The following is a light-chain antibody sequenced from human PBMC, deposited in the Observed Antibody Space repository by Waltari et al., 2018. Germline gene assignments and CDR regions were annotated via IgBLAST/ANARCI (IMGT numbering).Light chain of an antibody. CDR3: QHYGSSLWT. CDR2: GAS. J-gene: IGKJ1*01. CDR1: PNVRRDY. V-gene: IGKV3-20*01. Sequence: DILLTQSPGTLSLTPGERATLSCRASPNVRRDYLAWYQHKPGQAPRLLIFGASRRATGIPERFSGTGSGTDFTLTISRLEPEDFALYYCQHYGSSLWTFGQGTKVEIK.